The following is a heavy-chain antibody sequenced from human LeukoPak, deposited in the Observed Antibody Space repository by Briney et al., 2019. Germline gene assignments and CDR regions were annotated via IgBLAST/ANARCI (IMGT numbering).Heavy chain of an antibody. D-gene: IGHD4-17*01. V-gene: IGHV3-21*01. CDR2: ISSSSSYI. CDR3: ARDTDYGDFTDY. CDR1: GFTLSSYS. Sequence: PGGSLRLSWAASGFTLSSYSMNWVRQAPGKGLEWVSSISSSSSYIYYADSVKGRFTISRDNAKNSLYLQMSSLRAEDTAVYYCARDTDYGDFTDYWGQGTLVTVSS. J-gene: IGHJ4*02.